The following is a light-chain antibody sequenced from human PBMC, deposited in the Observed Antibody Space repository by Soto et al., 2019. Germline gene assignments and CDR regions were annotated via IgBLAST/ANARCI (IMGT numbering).Light chain of an antibody. J-gene: IGKJ2*01. Sequence: DIQMTQSPSSLSASVGDRVTITCRASQGISCYLAWFQQKPGKVPELLIYAASTLQSGVPSRFSGSGSGKNFTLTISSLQPEDVATYYCQKYNSAPRTFGQGTKLEIK. CDR2: AAS. V-gene: IGKV1-27*01. CDR1: QGISCY. CDR3: QKYNSAPRT.